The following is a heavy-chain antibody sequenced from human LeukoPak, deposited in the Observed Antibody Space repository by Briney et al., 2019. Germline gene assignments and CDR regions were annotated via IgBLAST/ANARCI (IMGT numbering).Heavy chain of an antibody. CDR2: IKQDGSEK. D-gene: IGHD3-10*01. CDR3: ARHGAFQAWFGELLGTNWFDP. J-gene: IGHJ5*02. Sequence: GGSLRLSCAASGFTFSSYWMSWVRQAPGKGLEWVANIKQDGSEKYYVDSVKGRFTISRDNAKNSLYLQMNSLRAEDTAVYYCARHGAFQAWFGELLGTNWFDPWGQGTLVTVSS. CDR1: GFTFSSYW. V-gene: IGHV3-7*01.